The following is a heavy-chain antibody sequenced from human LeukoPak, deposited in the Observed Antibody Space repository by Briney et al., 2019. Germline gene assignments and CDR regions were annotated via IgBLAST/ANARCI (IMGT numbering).Heavy chain of an antibody. V-gene: IGHV4-39*07. Sequence: PSETLSLTCTVSGGSISSSSYYWGWIRQPPGKGLEWIGSIYYSGSTYYNPSLKSRVTISVDTSKNQFSLKLSSVTAADTAVYYCAGPIAAAGTWIYWGQGTLVTVSS. D-gene: IGHD6-13*01. CDR3: AGPIAAAGTWIY. J-gene: IGHJ4*02. CDR2: IYYSGST. CDR1: GGSISSSSYY.